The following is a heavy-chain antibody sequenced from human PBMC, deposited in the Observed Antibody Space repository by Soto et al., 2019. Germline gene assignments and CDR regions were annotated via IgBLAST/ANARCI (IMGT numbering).Heavy chain of an antibody. Sequence: QVQVQESGPGLVKPSETLSLTCTVSGGSISSYYWSWIRQSPGKGLEWIGYIHSSGSTNYNPSLMSRVTMAVDTSKKQFSLNLSSVTAADTAVYYCARRDDRFDCWGQGTLVTVSS. CDR2: IHSSGST. J-gene: IGHJ4*02. CDR1: GGSISSYY. V-gene: IGHV4-59*08. CDR3: ARRDDRFDC.